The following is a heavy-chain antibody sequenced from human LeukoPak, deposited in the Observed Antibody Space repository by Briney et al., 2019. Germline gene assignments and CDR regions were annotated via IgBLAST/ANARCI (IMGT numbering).Heavy chain of an antibody. J-gene: IGHJ4*02. CDR3: ARASYYDFWSGYYTGADYFDY. V-gene: IGHV1-2*02. CDR1: GYTFTGYY. D-gene: IGHD3-3*01. CDR2: INPNSGGT. Sequence: GASVKVSCKASGYTFTGYYMHWVRQAPGQGLEWMGWINPNSGGTNYAQKFQGRVTMTRDTSISTAYMELSRLRSDDTAVYYCARASYYDFWSGYYTGADYFDYWGQGTLVTVSS.